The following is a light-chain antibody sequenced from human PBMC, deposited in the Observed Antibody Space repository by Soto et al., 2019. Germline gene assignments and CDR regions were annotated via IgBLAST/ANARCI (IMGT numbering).Light chain of an antibody. CDR2: GAS. J-gene: IGKJ2*01. V-gene: IGKV1-39*01. Sequence: DIQMTQSPSSLSASVGDRVTITCRASHIINTYLNWYQQKPGKPPKLLIFGASILRSGVPSRFSGTGSGTDFNLTINSLQPDDFATYYCQQSYSSLYTFGQGPKFESK. CDR1: HIINTY. CDR3: QQSYSSLYT.